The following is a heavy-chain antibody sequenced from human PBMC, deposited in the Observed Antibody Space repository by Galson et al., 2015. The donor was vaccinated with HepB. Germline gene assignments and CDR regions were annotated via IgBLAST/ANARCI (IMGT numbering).Heavy chain of an antibody. D-gene: IGHD3-3*01. Sequence: SLRLSCAASGFTFSDYYMSWIRQAPGKGLEWVSYISSSSSYTNYADSVKGRFTVSRDNAKNSLYLQMNSLRAEDTAVYYCAKDPVLFDYDFWSGYYLGKKYGMDVWGQGTTVTVSS. CDR3: AKDPVLFDYDFWSGYYLGKKYGMDV. J-gene: IGHJ6*02. CDR2: ISSSSSYT. CDR1: GFTFSDYY. V-gene: IGHV3-11*06.